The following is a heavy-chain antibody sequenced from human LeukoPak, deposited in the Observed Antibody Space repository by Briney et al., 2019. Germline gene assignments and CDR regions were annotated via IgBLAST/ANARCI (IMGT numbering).Heavy chain of an antibody. D-gene: IGHD4-23*01. V-gene: IGHV4-59*01. Sequence: PSETLSLTCTVSGGSISSYYWSWIRQPPGKGLEWIGYIYYSGSTNYNPSLKSRVTISVDTSKNQFFLKLSSVTAADTAVYYCARGGGDYGGNGDAFDIWGQGTMVTVSS. J-gene: IGHJ3*02. CDR2: IYYSGST. CDR1: GGSISSYY. CDR3: ARGGGDYGGNGDAFDI.